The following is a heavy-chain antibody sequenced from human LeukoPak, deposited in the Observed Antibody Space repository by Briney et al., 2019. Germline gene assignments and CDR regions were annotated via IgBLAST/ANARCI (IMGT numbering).Heavy chain of an antibody. J-gene: IGHJ4*02. V-gene: IGHV5-51*01. CDR3: ARRPVGFGQYYFDY. CDR2: IYAGDSDT. Sequence: GESLKISCKGSGYNFTNSWIAWVRQMPGKGLEWMGIIYAGDSDTTYSPSFQGQVTISADKSISTAYLQWSSLKASDTAMYYCARRPVGFGQYYFDYWGQGTLDT. D-gene: IGHD3/OR15-3a*01. CDR1: GYNFTNSW.